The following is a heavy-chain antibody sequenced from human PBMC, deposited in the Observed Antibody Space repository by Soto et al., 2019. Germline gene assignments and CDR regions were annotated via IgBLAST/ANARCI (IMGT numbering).Heavy chain of an antibody. CDR2: IYYSGST. Sequence: SETLSLTCTVSGGSLSSGYYYWSWIRQPPGKGLEWIGYIYYSGSTYYNPSLKSRVTISVATSKNQFSLKLSSVTAADTAVYYCARGWWLDYWGQGTLVTVSS. CDR3: ARGWWLDY. J-gene: IGHJ4*02. CDR1: GGSLSSGYYY. V-gene: IGHV4-30-4*01. D-gene: IGHD2-15*01.